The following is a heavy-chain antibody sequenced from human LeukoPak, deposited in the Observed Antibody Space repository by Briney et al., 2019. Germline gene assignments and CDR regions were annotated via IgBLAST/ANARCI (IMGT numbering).Heavy chain of an antibody. Sequence: PGGSLRLSCAASGFMFSSNWMSWVRLAPGKGLEWVANIKEDGTETYYVDSVKGRFTISRDNAKNSLYLQMNSLRAEDTAIYYCVKLLNRYYYYGMDVWGQGTTVTVSS. CDR3: VKLLNRYYYYGMDV. CDR1: GFMFSSNW. J-gene: IGHJ6*02. D-gene: IGHD3-10*01. CDR2: IKEDGTET. V-gene: IGHV3-7*03.